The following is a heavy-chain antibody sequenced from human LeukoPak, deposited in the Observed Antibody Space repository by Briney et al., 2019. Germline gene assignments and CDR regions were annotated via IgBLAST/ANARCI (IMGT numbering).Heavy chain of an antibody. Sequence: GGSLRLSCAASGFTFSSYGMSWVRQAPGKGLEWVSAVSGSGGSTYYADSVKGRFTISRDNCKNTLYLQMNSLRAEDTAVYYCAKVSGRTHVDYWGQGTLVTVSS. CDR1: GFTFSSYG. CDR2: VSGSGGST. D-gene: IGHD6-25*01. CDR3: AKVSGRTHVDY. J-gene: IGHJ4*02. V-gene: IGHV3-23*01.